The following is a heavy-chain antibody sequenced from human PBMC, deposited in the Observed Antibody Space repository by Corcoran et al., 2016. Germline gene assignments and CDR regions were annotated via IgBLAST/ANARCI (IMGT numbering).Heavy chain of an antibody. CDR2: INHSGST. Sequence: QVQLQQSGAGLLKPSGTLSLTCAVYGGSFSGYYWSWIRQPPGKGLQWIGEINHSGSTNYNPSLKSRVTISVDTSKDQFSLTLSSVTAADTAVDYCARVPTGERRRRGCYFDLWFRGTLVTVSS. CDR3: ARVPTGERRRRGCYFDL. D-gene: IGHD2-2*01. J-gene: IGHJ2*01. CDR1: GGSFSGYY. V-gene: IGHV4-34*01.